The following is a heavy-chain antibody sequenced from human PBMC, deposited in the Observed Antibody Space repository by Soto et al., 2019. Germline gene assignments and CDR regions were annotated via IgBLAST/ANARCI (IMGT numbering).Heavy chain of an antibody. J-gene: IGHJ6*02. V-gene: IGHV3-23*01. CDR2: ISGSGGST. Sequence: GGSLRLSCAAPVFTFSSYAMSWVRQAPGKGLEWVSAISGSGGSTYYADSVKGRFTISRDNSKNTLYLQMNSLRAEDTAVYYCAKDRRAAALRVYYYGMDVWGQGTTVTVSS. D-gene: IGHD6-13*01. CDR3: AKDRRAAALRVYYYGMDV. CDR1: VFTFSSYA.